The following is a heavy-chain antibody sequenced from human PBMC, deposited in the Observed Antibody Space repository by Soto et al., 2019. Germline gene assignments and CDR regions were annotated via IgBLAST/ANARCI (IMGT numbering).Heavy chain of an antibody. V-gene: IGHV3-48*02. CDR2: ISGGSSRI. CDR3: ARVIYGGWSTIKDYYYYAMDV. Sequence: LRLSCAASGFTFSSYDMNWVRQAPGKGLEWVSYISGGSSRIFYADSVKGRFTISRDNAKNSLYLQMNSLRDEDTGVYYCARVIYGGWSTIKDYYYYAMDVWGQGTTVTVSS. CDR1: GFTFSSYD. J-gene: IGHJ6*02. D-gene: IGHD5-12*01.